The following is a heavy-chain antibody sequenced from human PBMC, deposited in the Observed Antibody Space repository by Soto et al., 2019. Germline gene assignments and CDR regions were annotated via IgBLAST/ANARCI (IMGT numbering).Heavy chain of an antibody. Sequence: QVQLVQSGAEVKKPGASVKVSCKASGYTFTGYYMHWVRQAPGQGLEWLGWINPNSGGTNYAQKFQGRVTMTRDTSSSTAYMELSRLRSDDTAVYYCASGVTTAMVYLYYYCGMDVWGQGTTVTVSS. CDR1: GYTFTGYY. V-gene: IGHV1-2*02. D-gene: IGHD5-18*01. CDR3: ASGVTTAMVYLYYYCGMDV. CDR2: INPNSGGT. J-gene: IGHJ6*02.